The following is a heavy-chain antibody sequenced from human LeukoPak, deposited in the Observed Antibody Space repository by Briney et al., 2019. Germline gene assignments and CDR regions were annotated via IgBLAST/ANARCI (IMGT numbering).Heavy chain of an antibody. D-gene: IGHD3-22*01. CDR3: ARAHYYDSSAQEAFDI. Sequence: SETLSLTCTVSGGSISSYYWSWIRQPPGKGLEWIGYIYYSGSTNYNPSLKSRVTISVDTSKNQFSLKLSSVTAADTAVYYCARAHYYDSSAQEAFDIWGQGTMVTVSS. V-gene: IGHV4-59*01. CDR1: GGSISSYY. J-gene: IGHJ3*02. CDR2: IYYSGST.